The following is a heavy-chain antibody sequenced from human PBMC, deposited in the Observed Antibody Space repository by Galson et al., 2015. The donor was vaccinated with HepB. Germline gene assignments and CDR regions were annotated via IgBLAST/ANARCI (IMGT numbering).Heavy chain of an antibody. Sequence: SLRLSCAASGFTFSSYSMNWVRQAPGKGLEWVSSISSSSSYIYYADSVKGRFTISRDNAKNSLYLQMNSLRAEDTAVYYCAREGPYNSYSYGSFDYWGQGTLVTVSS. CDR3: AREGPYNSYSYGSFDY. D-gene: IGHD5-18*01. CDR2: ISSSSSYI. CDR1: GFTFSSYS. J-gene: IGHJ4*02. V-gene: IGHV3-21*01.